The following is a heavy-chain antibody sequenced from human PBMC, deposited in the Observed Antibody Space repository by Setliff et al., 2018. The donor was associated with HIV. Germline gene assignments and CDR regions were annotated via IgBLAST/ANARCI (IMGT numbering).Heavy chain of an antibody. CDR1: GDAFSRYA. CDR2: IVPILGPA. D-gene: IGHD1-26*01. CDR3: ARVTTSGRGSYLY. Sequence: SVKVSCKASGDAFSRYAISWVRQAPGQGLEWMGGIVPILGPANYAQKFQGRVTITTDESTYTAYMELSSLTSEDTAVYYCARVTTSGRGSYLYWGQGTLVTV. V-gene: IGHV1-69*05. J-gene: IGHJ4*02.